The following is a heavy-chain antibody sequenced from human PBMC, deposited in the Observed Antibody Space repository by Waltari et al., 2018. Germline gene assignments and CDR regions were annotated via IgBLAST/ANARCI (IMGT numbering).Heavy chain of an antibody. CDR3: ARAQRWLQFYHY. D-gene: IGHD5-12*01. V-gene: IGHV1-69*05. CDR2: IIPIFGTA. Sequence: VRQAPGQGLEWMGGIIPIFGTANYAQKFQGRVTITTDESTSTAYMELSSLRSEDTAVYYCARAQRWLQFYHYWGQGTLVTVSS. J-gene: IGHJ4*02.